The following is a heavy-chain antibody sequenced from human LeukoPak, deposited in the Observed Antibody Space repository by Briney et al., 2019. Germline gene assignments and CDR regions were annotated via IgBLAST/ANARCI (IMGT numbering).Heavy chain of an antibody. CDR1: GFTFSSYA. CDR2: ISGSGGST. J-gene: IGHJ4*02. D-gene: IGHD3-10*01. CDR3: AKFIDKWFDLDY. Sequence: PGGSLRLSCAASGFTFSSYAMSWVRQAPGRGLEWVSAISGSGGSTYYADSVKGRFTISRDNSKNTLYLQMNSLRAEDTAVYYCAKFIDKWFDLDYWGQGTLVTVSS. V-gene: IGHV3-23*01.